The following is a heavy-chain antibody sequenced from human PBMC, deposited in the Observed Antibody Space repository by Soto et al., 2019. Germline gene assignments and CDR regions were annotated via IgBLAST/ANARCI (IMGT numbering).Heavy chain of an antibody. CDR2: ISAYNGNT. CDR1: GYTFTSYG. Sequence: QVQLVQSGAEVKKPGASVKVSCKASGYTFTSYGISWVRQAPGQGLEWMGWISAYNGNTNYAQKLQGRVTMTTDTSKSTAYMELRSLRSDDTAVYYCARAWYYDSFGLYYYYGMDVWGQGTTVTVSS. D-gene: IGHD3-9*01. CDR3: ARAWYYDSFGLYYYYGMDV. V-gene: IGHV1-18*04. J-gene: IGHJ6*02.